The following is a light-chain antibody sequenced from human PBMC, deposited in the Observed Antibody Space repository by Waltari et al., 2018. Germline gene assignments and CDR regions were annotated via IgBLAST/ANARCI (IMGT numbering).Light chain of an antibody. Sequence: DVQMTQSPSTLSASVGDRVTITCRASQNIRDWLAWYHQRPGKAPRPLIYGEATLQTGIPARFSGSGSGTEFTRTINSLQPDDFATYYCQQYNGYFTWTFGQGTKVEIK. CDR2: GEA. CDR1: QNIRDW. J-gene: IGKJ1*01. CDR3: QQYNGYFTWT. V-gene: IGKV1-5*01.